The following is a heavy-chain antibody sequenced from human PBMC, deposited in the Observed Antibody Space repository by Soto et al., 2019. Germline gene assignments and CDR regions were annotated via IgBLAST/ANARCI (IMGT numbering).Heavy chain of an antibody. Sequence: EVQLLESGGGLIQPGGSLRLSCAASGFTFSSYAMNWVRQAPGKGLEWVSAISGSRGNTFYADSVKGRFTISRDNSKNTLYLQMNSLRAEDTAVYYCAKDLQENDGGWYDAFDVWGQGTVVTVSS. D-gene: IGHD6-19*01. CDR3: AKDLQENDGGWYDAFDV. J-gene: IGHJ3*01. CDR1: GFTFSSYA. CDR2: ISGSRGNT. V-gene: IGHV3-23*01.